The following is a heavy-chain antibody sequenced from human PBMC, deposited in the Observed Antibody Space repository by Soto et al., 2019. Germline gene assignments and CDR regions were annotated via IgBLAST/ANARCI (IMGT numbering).Heavy chain of an antibody. CDR2: ISAYNGDT. V-gene: IGHV1-18*01. D-gene: IGHD5-18*01. CDR1: GYTLTTYG. Sequence: ASVKVSCKASGYTLTTYGISWVRQAPGQGLEWMGWISAYNGDTNYAQNFQGRVAMTTETSTNTAHMELRSLRFDDTAVYYCARDRTGSSYYFHWGQGTLVTVSS. CDR3: ARDRTGSSYYFH. J-gene: IGHJ4*02.